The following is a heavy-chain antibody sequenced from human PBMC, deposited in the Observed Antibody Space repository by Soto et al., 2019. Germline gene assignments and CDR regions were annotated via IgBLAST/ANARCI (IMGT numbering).Heavy chain of an antibody. Sequence: QVQLVQSGAEVKKPGASVRVSCKPSGYTLRNYAIHWVRLAAGHSLEWWAWIDPGSGRATYSQQVHGRIIVTRDHSATTFYMYQTSLSSEDTAVYFCTRDLNGGNPFDYWGQGALVIVSS. CDR3: TRDLNGGNPFDY. J-gene: IGHJ4*02. V-gene: IGHV1-3*01. CDR2: IDPGSGRA. CDR1: GYTLRNYA. D-gene: IGHD2-8*01.